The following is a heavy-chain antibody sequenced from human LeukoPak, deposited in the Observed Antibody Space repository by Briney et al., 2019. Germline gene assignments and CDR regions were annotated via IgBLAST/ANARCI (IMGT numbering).Heavy chain of an antibody. V-gene: IGHV1-2*02. J-gene: IGHJ4*02. CDR2: INPNSGGT. Sequence: ASVKVSCKASGYTFTGYYMHWVRQAPGQGLEWMGWINPNSGGTNYAQKFQGRVTMTRDTSISTAYMELSRLRSDDTAVYYCARGMDTAMVTYDYCGQGALVTVSS. D-gene: IGHD5-18*01. CDR3: ARGMDTAMVTYDY. CDR1: GYTFTGYY.